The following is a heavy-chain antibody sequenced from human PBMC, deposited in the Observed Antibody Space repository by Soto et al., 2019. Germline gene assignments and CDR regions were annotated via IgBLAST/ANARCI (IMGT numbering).Heavy chain of an antibody. D-gene: IGHD3-10*01. J-gene: IGHJ4*02. CDR3: VGGQYYFDY. CDR2: ISYDGSNK. CDR1: GFPFIDYG. V-gene: IGHV3-30*03. Sequence: QVQLVESGGGVVQPGGSQRLSCAASGFPFIDYGMHWVRKGPGKGLEWVAVISYDGSNKFYADSVKGRFTISRDNSRNTLYLQMNSLRPEDTALYYCVGGQYYFDYRGQGTLVIVSS.